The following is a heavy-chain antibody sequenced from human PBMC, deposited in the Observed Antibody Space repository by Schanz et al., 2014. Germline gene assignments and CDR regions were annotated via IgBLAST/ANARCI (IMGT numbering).Heavy chain of an antibody. CDR2: ISTDGTNT. V-gene: IGHV3-30*03. CDR3: GRDSGFMVTHNDALEL. Sequence: QVQLVESGGGVVQPGRSLRLSCAGSGFSFSDYGMHWVRQAPGRGLEWVALISTDGTNTYYADSVRGRFTISRDNSKNTLDLHMISLTSEDTAMYFCGRDSGFMVTHNDALELWGQGTMVSVSS. D-gene: IGHD3-10*01. J-gene: IGHJ3*01. CDR1: GFSFSDYG.